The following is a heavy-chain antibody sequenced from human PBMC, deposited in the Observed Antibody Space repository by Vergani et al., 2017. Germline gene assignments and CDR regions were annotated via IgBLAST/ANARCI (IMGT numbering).Heavy chain of an antibody. Sequence: QVQLVQSGAEVKKPGSSVKVSCKASGGTFSSYAISWVRQAPGQGLEWMGRIIPIFGTANYAQKFQGRVTITADEATSTAYMELSSLRSEDSAVYYCAREFWPGYSYGSYYYGMDVWGQGTTVTVSS. CDR1: GGTFSSYA. D-gene: IGHD5-18*01. CDR2: IIPIFGTA. CDR3: AREFWPGYSYGSYYYGMDV. V-gene: IGHV1-69*18. J-gene: IGHJ6*02.